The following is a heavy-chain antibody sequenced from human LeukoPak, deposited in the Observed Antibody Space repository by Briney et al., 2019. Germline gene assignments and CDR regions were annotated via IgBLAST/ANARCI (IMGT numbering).Heavy chain of an antibody. V-gene: IGHV4-59*01. Sequence: NPSETLSLTCTVSGGSISGYHWSWIRQPPGKGLEWIGNIYYSGSTNYNPSPKSRVTISVDTSKNQFSLKLSSVTAADTAVYYCATRYYYGSGSYPFDYWGQGTLVTVSS. CDR3: ATRYYYGSGSYPFDY. CDR1: GGSISGYH. CDR2: IYYSGST. J-gene: IGHJ4*02. D-gene: IGHD3-10*01.